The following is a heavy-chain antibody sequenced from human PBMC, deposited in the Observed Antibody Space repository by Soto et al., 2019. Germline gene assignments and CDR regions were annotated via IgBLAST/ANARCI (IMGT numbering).Heavy chain of an antibody. J-gene: IGHJ6*02. Sequence: SLRVSWAAAGITFSSYGMHLVRQAPGKGLEWVAVIWYDGSNKYYADSVKGRFTISRDNSKNTLYLQMNSLRAEDTAVYYCARELDGMDVWGQGTTVTVSS. CDR1: GITFSSYG. V-gene: IGHV3-33*01. CDR3: ARELDGMDV. CDR2: IWYDGSNK.